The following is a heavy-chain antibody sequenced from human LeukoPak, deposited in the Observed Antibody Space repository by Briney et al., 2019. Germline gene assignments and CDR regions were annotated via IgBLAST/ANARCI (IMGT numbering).Heavy chain of an antibody. D-gene: IGHD2-2*01. CDR3: AKGYCRGNSCYDDRGAFDY. V-gene: IGHV4-38-2*02. CDR2: IYHSGST. J-gene: IGHJ4*02. CDR1: GYSISSGNY. Sequence: PSETLSLTCSVSGYSISSGNYWGWIRLPPGKGLQWIGSIYHSGSTYYNPSLKSRVTISVDTSKNQFSLKLSSVTAADTAVYYCAKGYCRGNSCYDDRGAFDYWGQGTLVSVSS.